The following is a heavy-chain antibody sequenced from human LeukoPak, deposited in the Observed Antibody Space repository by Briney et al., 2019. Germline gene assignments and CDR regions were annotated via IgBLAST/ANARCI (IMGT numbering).Heavy chain of an antibody. Sequence: PGGSLRLSCAASGFTVSSNYMSWVRQAPGKGLEWVSVIYSGGSTYYADSVKGRFTISRDNSKNTLYPQMNSLRAEDTAVYYCAREPFKAFCSGGSCPWGQGTLATVSS. CDR1: GFTVSSNY. D-gene: IGHD2-15*01. V-gene: IGHV3-53*01. CDR2: IYSGGST. J-gene: IGHJ5*02. CDR3: AREPFKAFCSGGSCP.